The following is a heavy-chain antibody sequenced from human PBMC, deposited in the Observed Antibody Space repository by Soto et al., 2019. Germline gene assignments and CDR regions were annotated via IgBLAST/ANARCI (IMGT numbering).Heavy chain of an antibody. Sequence: EVQLVESGGGLVQPGGSLRLSCAASGFTFNIYWMHWVRQAPGKGLVWVSRINSDASSTNYADSVKGRFTISRDNAKNTRYLQMNCLRVEDTAVYYCARGVRSGNDPYYYFAMDVWGQGTTVTVSS. CDR3: ARGVRSGNDPYYYFAMDV. CDR2: INSDASST. V-gene: IGHV3-74*01. J-gene: IGHJ6*02. D-gene: IGHD1-1*01. CDR1: GFTFNIYW.